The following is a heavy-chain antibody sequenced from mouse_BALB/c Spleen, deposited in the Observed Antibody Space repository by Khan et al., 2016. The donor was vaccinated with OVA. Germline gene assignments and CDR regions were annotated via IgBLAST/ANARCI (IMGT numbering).Heavy chain of an antibody. D-gene: IGHD1-1*01. CDR3: ARITKLVATYFDY. CDR2: TNPTNGRT. V-gene: IGHV1S81*02. CDR1: GYTFTSYW. J-gene: IGHJ2*01. Sequence: QVQLQQPGAELVKAGASVKMSCKASGYTFTSYWMHWVKQRLGQGLEWFAETNPTNGRTYYNEKFKSKATLTVDKSSSTAYMLLSGPTFEDSAVYDCARITKLVATYFDYWGQGTTLTVSS.